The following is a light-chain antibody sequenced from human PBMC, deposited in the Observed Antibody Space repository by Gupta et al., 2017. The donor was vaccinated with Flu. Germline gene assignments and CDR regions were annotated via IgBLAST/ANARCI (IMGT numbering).Light chain of an antibody. V-gene: IGKV1-39*01. CDR3: QQRDNTPTT. CDR2: DAS. J-gene: IGKJ2*01. Sequence: PAPLSASVGDRVTITCRARQKIDTFLHWYRQRPGKAPELLIFDASSGHSGVPSRFSGSGSGRDFTLTITRLQPEDFGTYFCQQRDNTPTTFGQGTKMDIK. CDR1: QKIDTF.